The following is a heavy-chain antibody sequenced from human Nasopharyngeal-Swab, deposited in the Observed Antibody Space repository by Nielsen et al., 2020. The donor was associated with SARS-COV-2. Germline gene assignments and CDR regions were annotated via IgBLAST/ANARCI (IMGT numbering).Heavy chain of an antibody. CDR2: IYHSGST. J-gene: IGHJ6*03. D-gene: IGHD6-13*01. V-gene: IGHV4-4*02. CDR3: ARGIAAAGTRFHYYYYYYMDV. Sequence: SETLSLTCAVSGGSISSSNWWSWVRQPPGKGLEWIGEIYHSGSTNYNPSLKSRVTISVDKSKNQFSLKLSSVTAVDTAVYYCARGIAAAGTRFHYYYYYYMDVWGKGTTVTVSS. CDR1: GGSISSSNW.